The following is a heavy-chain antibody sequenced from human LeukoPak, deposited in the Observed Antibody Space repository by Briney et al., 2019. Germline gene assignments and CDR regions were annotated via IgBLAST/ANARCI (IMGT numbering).Heavy chain of an antibody. CDR1: GGSISSSSYY. D-gene: IGHD6-13*01. CDR3: ARRQQKTPYYYMDV. CDR2: IYYSGST. J-gene: IGHJ6*03. Sequence: SETLSLTCTVSGGSISSSSYYWGWIRQPPGKGLVWIGSIYYSGSTYYNPSLKSRVTISVDTSKNQFSLKLSSVTAADTAVYYCARRQQKTPYYYMDVWGKGTTVTVSS. V-gene: IGHV4-39*01.